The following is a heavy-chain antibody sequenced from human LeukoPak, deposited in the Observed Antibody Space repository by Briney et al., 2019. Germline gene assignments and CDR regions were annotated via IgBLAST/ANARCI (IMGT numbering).Heavy chain of an antibody. Sequence: ASVKVSCKASGGTFSSYAISWVRQAPGQGLEWMGWINTNTGNPTYAQGFTGRFVFSLDTSVSTAYLQISSLKAEDTAVYYCAREYYYDSSGYLDAFDIWGQGTMVTVSS. V-gene: IGHV7-4-1*02. CDR3: AREYYYDSSGYLDAFDI. J-gene: IGHJ3*02. CDR2: INTNTGNP. CDR1: GGTFSSYA. D-gene: IGHD3-22*01.